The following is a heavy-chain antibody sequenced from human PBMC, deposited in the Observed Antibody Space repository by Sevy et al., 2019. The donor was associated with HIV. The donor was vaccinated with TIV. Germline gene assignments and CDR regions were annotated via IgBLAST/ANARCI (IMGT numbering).Heavy chain of an antibody. CDR2: ISGSGTTT. J-gene: IGHJ4*02. Sequence: GGSLRLSCSASGFPFSSYAMSWVRQAPGKGLEWVSAISGSGTTTYYANSAKGRFTISRDNSKNTLELQMNSLRVDDTAVYYCAKDHSYLRGYCSGGGCFSFDYWGQGSLVTVSS. CDR3: AKDHSYLRGYCSGGGCFSFDY. V-gene: IGHV3-23*01. D-gene: IGHD2-15*01. CDR1: GFPFSSYA.